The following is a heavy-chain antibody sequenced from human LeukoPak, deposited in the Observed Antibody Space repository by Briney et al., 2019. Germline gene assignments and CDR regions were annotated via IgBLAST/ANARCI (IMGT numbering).Heavy chain of an antibody. D-gene: IGHD3-10*01. CDR2: ISGDGGNT. V-gene: IGHV3-23*01. Sequence: GGSLRLSCAASGFTFSNYGMCWVRQAPGKGLEWVSLISGDGGNTYYPDSVKGRFTISRDNSKNTLELQMDSLRAEDTAVYYCARYNYGSGRPLDYWGQGTLVTVSS. J-gene: IGHJ4*02. CDR3: ARYNYGSGRPLDY. CDR1: GFTFSNYG.